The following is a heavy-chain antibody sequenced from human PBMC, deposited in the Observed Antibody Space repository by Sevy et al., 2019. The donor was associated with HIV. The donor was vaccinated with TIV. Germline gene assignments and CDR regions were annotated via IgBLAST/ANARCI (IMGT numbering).Heavy chain of an antibody. D-gene: IGHD3-10*01. Sequence: GGSLRLSCAASGFTFSSYAMSWVRQAPGKGLEWVSAISGSGGSTYYADSVKGRFTISRDNSKNTLYLQMNSLRAEDTAVYYCAKHPPPLTISPYYFGYWGQGTLVTASS. CDR2: ISGSGGST. CDR1: GFTFSSYA. J-gene: IGHJ4*02. CDR3: AKHPPPLTISPYYFGY. V-gene: IGHV3-23*01.